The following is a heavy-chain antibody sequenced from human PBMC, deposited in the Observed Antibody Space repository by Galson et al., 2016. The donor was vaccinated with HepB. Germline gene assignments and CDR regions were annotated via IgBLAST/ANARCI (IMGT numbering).Heavy chain of an antibody. D-gene: IGHD3-16*01. CDR3: AKIRVRGWGSFFGMDV. Sequence: SLRLSCAASGFTFGSFGMHWVRQPPGKGLEWLAVISYDGSNKNYGDSVKGRFTISRDNSKNTLYLQMNSLRADDTAMYYCAKIRVRGWGSFFGMDVWGQGTAVTV. CDR2: ISYDGSNK. V-gene: IGHV3-30*18. CDR1: GFTFGSFG. J-gene: IGHJ6*02.